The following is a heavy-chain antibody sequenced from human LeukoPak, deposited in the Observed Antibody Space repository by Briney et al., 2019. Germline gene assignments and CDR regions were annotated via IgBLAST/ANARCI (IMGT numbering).Heavy chain of an antibody. D-gene: IGHD2-21*02. CDR1: GGTFSSYT. J-gene: IGHJ5*02. CDR2: IIPILGIA. CDR3: AREYCGGDCYPPGWFDP. Sequence: GSSVEVSCKASGGTFSSYTIGWVRQAPGQGLGWMGRIIPILGIANYAQKFQGRVTITADKSTSTAYMELSSLRSEDTAVYYCAREYCGGDCYPPGWFDPWGQGTLVTVSS. V-gene: IGHV1-69*04.